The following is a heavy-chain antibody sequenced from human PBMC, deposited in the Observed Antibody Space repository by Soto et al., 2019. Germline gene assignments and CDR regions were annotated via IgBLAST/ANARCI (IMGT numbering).Heavy chain of an antibody. CDR3: ARDGSDTAMDYYFDY. D-gene: IGHD5-18*01. Sequence: PGGSLRLSCAASGFTFSSYGMHWVRQAPGKGLEWVAVICFDGSNIYYADSVKGRFTISRDIFKNTLFLQMNSLRAEDTVVYYCARDGSDTAMDYYFDYWGQGTLVTVSS. CDR1: GFTFSSYG. J-gene: IGHJ4*02. CDR2: ICFDGSNI. V-gene: IGHV3-33*01.